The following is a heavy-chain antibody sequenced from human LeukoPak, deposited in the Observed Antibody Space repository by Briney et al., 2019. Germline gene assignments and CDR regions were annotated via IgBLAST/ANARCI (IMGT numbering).Heavy chain of an antibody. V-gene: IGHV4-38-2*02. CDR3: ARATAPITIFGVVIDPVDAFDI. Sequence: SETLSLTCTVPGYSISSGYYWGWIRQPPGKGPEWIGNIHHSGSTYYNPSLKSRVTISVDRSKNQFSLKVSSVTAADTAVYYCARATAPITIFGVVIDPVDAFDIWGQGTMVTVSS. J-gene: IGHJ3*02. CDR2: IHHSGST. CDR1: GYSISSGYY. D-gene: IGHD3-3*01.